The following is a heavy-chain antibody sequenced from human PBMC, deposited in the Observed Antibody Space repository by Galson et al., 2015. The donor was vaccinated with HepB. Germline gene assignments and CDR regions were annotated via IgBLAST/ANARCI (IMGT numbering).Heavy chain of an antibody. D-gene: IGHD6-13*01. Sequence: VKVSCKASGGTFSTYAISWVRQAPGQGLEWMGGITPIFGTANYAQKFQGRVTITADESTSTAYMELRSLRFDDTAVYYCAREGIAGPTNPVDYWGQGTQVTVSS. CDR2: ITPIFGTA. J-gene: IGHJ4*02. CDR1: GGTFSTYA. V-gene: IGHV1-69*13. CDR3: AREGIAGPTNPVDY.